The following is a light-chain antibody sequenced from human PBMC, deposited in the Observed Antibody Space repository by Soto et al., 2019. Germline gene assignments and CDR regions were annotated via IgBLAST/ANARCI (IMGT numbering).Light chain of an antibody. CDR1: QSVSSN. CDR2: GAS. J-gene: IGKJ1*01. Sequence: ETVMTQSPATLSVSPGEGATLSCRASQSVSSNLVWYQHRPGQAPRLLIYGASTRATDIPARFSGSGSGTEFTLTISRLEPEDFAVYYCQQYGSSRWTFGQGTKVDI. CDR3: QQYGSSRWT. V-gene: IGKV3-15*01.